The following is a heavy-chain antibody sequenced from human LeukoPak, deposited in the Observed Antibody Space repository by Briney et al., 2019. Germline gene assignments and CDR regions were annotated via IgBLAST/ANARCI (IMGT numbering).Heavy chain of an antibody. J-gene: IGHJ6*02. CDR1: GFTFSRYG. CDR3: ARTYYYGSGSYIPYYYYGMDV. V-gene: IGHV3-33*01. CDR2: IWYDGSNK. D-gene: IGHD3-10*01. Sequence: GGSLRLSCAASGFTFSRYGMHWVRQAPGKGLEWVAVIWYDGSNKYYADSVKGRFTISRDNSKNTLYLQMNSLRAEDTAVYYCARTYYYGSGSYIPYYYYGMDVWGQGTTVTVSS.